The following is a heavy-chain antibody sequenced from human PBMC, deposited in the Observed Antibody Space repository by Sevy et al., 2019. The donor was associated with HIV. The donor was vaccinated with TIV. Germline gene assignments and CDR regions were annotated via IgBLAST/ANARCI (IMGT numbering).Heavy chain of an antibody. CDR2: ISGSGGST. Sequence: GGSLRLSCAASGFTFSSYAMSWVRQAPGKGLEWVSAISGSGGSTYYADSVKGRFTIARDNSKNTLYLQMNSLRAEDTAVYYCAKKLLFGATHGDDAFDIWGQGTMVTVSS. CDR3: AKKLLFGATHGDDAFDI. J-gene: IGHJ3*02. D-gene: IGHD3-10*02. V-gene: IGHV3-23*01. CDR1: GFTFSSYA.